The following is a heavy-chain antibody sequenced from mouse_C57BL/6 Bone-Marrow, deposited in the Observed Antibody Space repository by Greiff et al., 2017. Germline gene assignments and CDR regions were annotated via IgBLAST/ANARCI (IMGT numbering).Heavy chain of an antibody. CDR2: ISPRDGST. V-gene: IGHV1-85*01. J-gene: IGHJ1*03. CDR1: GYTFTSYD. CDR3: ARLEFDGSSGDWYFDV. D-gene: IGHD1-1*01. Sequence: QVQLQQSGPELVKPGASVKLSCKASGYTFTSYDLNWVKQRPGQGLEWIGWISPRDGSTKYNEKFKGTATLTVDTSSSTAYIELHSLTSEDSAVYFCARLEFDGSSGDWYFDVWGTGTTVTVSS.